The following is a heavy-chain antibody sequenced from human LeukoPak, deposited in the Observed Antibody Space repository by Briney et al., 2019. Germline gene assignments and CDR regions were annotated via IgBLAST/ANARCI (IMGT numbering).Heavy chain of an antibody. D-gene: IGHD2-15*01. V-gene: IGHV3-30*03. J-gene: IGHJ6*03. Sequence: GGSLRLSCAASGFTFSSYGMHWVRQAPGKGLEWVAVISYDRSNKYYADSVKGRFTISRDDAKKSMFLVMNSLRVEDTAVYFCARYSEVYYYVDVWGTGTTVTVSS. CDR1: GFTFSSYG. CDR2: ISYDRSNK. CDR3: ARYSEVYYYVDV.